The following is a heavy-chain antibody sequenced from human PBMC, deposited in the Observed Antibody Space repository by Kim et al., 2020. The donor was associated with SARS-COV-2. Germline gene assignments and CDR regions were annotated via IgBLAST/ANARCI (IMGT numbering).Heavy chain of an antibody. CDR2: IYYSGST. D-gene: IGHD3-22*01. V-gene: IGHV4-59*01. Sequence: SETLSLTCTVSGGSISSYYWSWIRQPPGKGLEWIGYIYYSGSTNYNPSLKSRVTISVDTSKNQFSLKLSSVTAADTAVYYCARADRRSSGWFDPWGQGTLVTVSS. CDR1: GGSISSYY. CDR3: ARADRRSSGWFDP. J-gene: IGHJ5*02.